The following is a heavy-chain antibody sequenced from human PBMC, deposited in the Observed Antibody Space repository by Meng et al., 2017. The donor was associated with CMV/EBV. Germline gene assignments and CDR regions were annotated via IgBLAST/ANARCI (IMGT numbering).Heavy chain of an antibody. V-gene: IGHV4-61*01. CDR1: SVSSGSYY. Sequence: SVSSGSYYWSWIRQPPGKGLEWIGYIYYSGSTNYNPSLKSQVTISVDTSKNQFSLKLSSVTAADTAVYYCARVRGDIVVVPATNWFDPWGQGTLVTVSS. CDR3: ARVRGDIVVVPATNWFDP. D-gene: IGHD2-2*01. J-gene: IGHJ5*02. CDR2: IYYSGST.